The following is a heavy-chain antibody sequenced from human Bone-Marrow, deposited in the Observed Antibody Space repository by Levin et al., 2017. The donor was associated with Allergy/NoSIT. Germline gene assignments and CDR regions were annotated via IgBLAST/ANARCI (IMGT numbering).Heavy chain of an antibody. Sequence: GESLKISCKGSGYSVSSHWIGWVRQMPGRGLEWMGNIYPGDSDTRYSPSFQGHVTISADKSINTAYLQWSSLKASDTAIYYCARRGWNNNWFDTWGQGTLVTVSS. CDR2: IYPGDSDT. D-gene: IGHD1/OR15-1a*01. J-gene: IGHJ5*02. CDR1: GYSVSSHW. CDR3: ARRGWNNNWFDT. V-gene: IGHV5-51*01.